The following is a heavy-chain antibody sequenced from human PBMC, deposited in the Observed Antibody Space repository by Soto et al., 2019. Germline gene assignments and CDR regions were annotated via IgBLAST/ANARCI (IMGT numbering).Heavy chain of an antibody. CDR3: ARVIEYYYDSSGYYFDY. CDR2: IYYSGST. J-gene: IGHJ4*02. D-gene: IGHD3-22*01. CDR1: GGSISSSSYY. Sequence: SETLSLTCTVSGGSISSSSYYWGWIRQPPGKGLEWIGSIYYSGSTYYNPSLKSRVTISVDTSKNRFSQKLSSVTAADTAVYYCARVIEYYYDSSGYYFDYWGQGTLVTVSS. V-gene: IGHV4-39*07.